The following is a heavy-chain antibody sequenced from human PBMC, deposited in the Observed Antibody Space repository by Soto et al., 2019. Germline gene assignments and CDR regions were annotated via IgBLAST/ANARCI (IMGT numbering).Heavy chain of an antibody. J-gene: IGHJ4*02. CDR3: ARDKITGLFDY. Sequence: PSETLSLTCTVSGGSISSGGYYWSWIRQHPGKGLEWIGYIYYGGSTYYNPSLRSRVTISTDTSKNQFSLKLTSVTAADTAVYYCARDKITGLFDYWGQGTLVTVSS. CDR2: IYYGGST. V-gene: IGHV4-31*03. D-gene: IGHD2-8*02. CDR1: GGSISSGGYY.